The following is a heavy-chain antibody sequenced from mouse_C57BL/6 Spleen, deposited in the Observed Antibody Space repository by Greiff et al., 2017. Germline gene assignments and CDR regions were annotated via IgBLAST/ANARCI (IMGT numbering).Heavy chain of an antibody. CDR1: GFSLTSYG. J-gene: IGHJ4*01. Sequence: QVKLKESGPGLVQPSQSLSITCTVSGFSLTSYGVHWVRQSPGKGLEWLGVIWSGGSTDYNAAFITRLSISKDNSKSQVFFKMNSLQADDTAIYYCARDPSFHDWAMDYWGQGTSVTVSS. CDR2: IWSGGST. D-gene: IGHD2-13*01. CDR3: ARDPSFHDWAMDY. V-gene: IGHV2-2*01.